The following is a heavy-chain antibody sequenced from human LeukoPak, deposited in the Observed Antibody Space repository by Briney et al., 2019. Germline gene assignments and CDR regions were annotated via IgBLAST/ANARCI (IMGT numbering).Heavy chain of an antibody. J-gene: IGHJ4*02. CDR1: GGSFSGYY. Sequence: SETLSLTCAVYGGSFSGYYWSWIRQPPGKGLEWIGEINHSGSTNYNPSLKSRVTISVDTSKYQFSLKLSSVTAADTAVYYCARAYYDFWSGSFDYWGQGTLVTVSS. D-gene: IGHD3-3*01. CDR3: ARAYYDFWSGSFDY. V-gene: IGHV4-34*01. CDR2: INHSGST.